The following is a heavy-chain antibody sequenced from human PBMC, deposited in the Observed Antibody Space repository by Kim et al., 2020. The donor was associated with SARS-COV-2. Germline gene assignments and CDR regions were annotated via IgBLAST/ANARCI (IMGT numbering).Heavy chain of an antibody. CDR3: AKRGGLFYGLDV. CDR2: ISGSSNYI. D-gene: IGHD3-10*01. J-gene: IGHJ6*02. V-gene: IGHV3-21*01. CDR1: GFTFSSYI. Sequence: GGSLRLSCAASGFTFSSYIMNWVRQAPGKGLEWVSSISGSSNYIYYADSVKGRFTISRDNAKNSLYLQMNSLRDEDTAVYYCAKRGGLFYGLDVWGQGTTVTVSS.